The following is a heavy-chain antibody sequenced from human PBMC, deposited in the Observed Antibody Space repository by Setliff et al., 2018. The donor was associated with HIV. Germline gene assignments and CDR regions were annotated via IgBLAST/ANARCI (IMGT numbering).Heavy chain of an antibody. CDR3: ARGVFSGYDKGIDY. CDR2: IYTSGST. D-gene: IGHD5-12*01. V-gene: IGHV4-4*07. CDR1: GVYISNYH. Sequence: PSETLSLTCTISGVYISNYHWNWIRQPAGKGLEWIGRIYTSGSTKYNPSLKSRVTMSVDTSKNQFSLKLSSVTAADTAVYYCARGVFSGYDKGIDYWGQGTLVTVSS. J-gene: IGHJ4*02.